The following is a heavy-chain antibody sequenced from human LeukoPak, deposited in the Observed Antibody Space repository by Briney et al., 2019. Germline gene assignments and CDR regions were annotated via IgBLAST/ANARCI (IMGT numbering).Heavy chain of an antibody. J-gene: IGHJ4*02. V-gene: IGHV1-46*01. D-gene: IGHD2-2*01. CDR1: GYTFTTYY. CDR3: ARGDSRYCSSTSCYEAFGY. Sequence: ASVKVSCKASGYTFTTYYMHWVRHAPGQGLEWMGIINPSDGSTSYAQMFQGRVTMTRDTSTTTVYMKLSSLRSEDTAMYYCARGDSRYCSSTSCYEAFGYWGQGTLVTVSS. CDR2: INPSDGST.